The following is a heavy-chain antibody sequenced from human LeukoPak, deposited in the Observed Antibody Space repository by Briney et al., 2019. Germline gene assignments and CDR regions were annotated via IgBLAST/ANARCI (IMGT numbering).Heavy chain of an antibody. CDR1: GGSISSGGYY. J-gene: IGHJ5*02. V-gene: IGHV4-31*03. CDR3: ARDGSAALGINWFDP. CDR2: IYYSGST. Sequence: SRTLSLTCTVSGGSISSGGYYWSWIRQHPGKGLEWIGYIYYSGSTYYNPSLKSRVTISVDTSKNQFSLKLSSVTAADTAVYYCARDGSAALGINWFDPWGQGTLVTVSS. D-gene: IGHD1-26*01.